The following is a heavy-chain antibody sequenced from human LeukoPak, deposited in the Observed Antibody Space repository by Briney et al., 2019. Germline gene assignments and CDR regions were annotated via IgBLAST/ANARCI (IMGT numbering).Heavy chain of an antibody. Sequence: GGSLRLSCVASGFVFTSYTLNWVRQAPGKGLEWLSSIDDSSTYIYYADSVKGRFTISRDNAKNSLYLQMNSLRAEDTAVYYCVRGSRIAAPDYWGQGTLVTVSS. D-gene: IGHD6-13*01. V-gene: IGHV3-21*01. CDR2: IDDSSTYI. CDR3: VRGSRIAAPDY. J-gene: IGHJ4*02. CDR1: GFVFTSYT.